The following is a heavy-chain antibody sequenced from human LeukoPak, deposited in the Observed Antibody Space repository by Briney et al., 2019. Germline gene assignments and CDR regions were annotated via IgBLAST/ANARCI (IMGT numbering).Heavy chain of an antibody. D-gene: IGHD5-18*01. V-gene: IGHV4-34*01. CDR3: ARGGGYSYGFKGKNYYYYMDV. CDR2: INHSGST. Sequence: PSETLSLTCAVYGGSFSGYYWSWIRQPPGKGLEWIGEINHSGSTNYNPSLKSRVTISVDTSKNQFSLKLSSVTAADTAVYYCARGGGYSYGFKGKNYYYYMDVWGKGTTVTVSS. CDR1: GGSFSGYY. J-gene: IGHJ6*03.